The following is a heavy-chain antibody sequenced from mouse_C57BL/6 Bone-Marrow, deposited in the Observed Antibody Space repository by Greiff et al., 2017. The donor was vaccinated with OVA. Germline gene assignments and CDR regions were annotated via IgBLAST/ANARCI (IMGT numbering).Heavy chain of an antibody. J-gene: IGHJ4*01. Sequence: QVQLQQSGAEMARPGASVKLSCKASGYTFTSYGISWVKQRTGQGLEWIGEIYPRSGNTYYNEKFKGKATLTADKSSSTAYMELRSLTSEDSAVYFCARFRQLRAMDYWGQGTSVTVSS. CDR2: IYPRSGNT. V-gene: IGHV1-81*01. CDR1: GYTFTSYG. CDR3: ARFRQLRAMDY. D-gene: IGHD3-2*01.